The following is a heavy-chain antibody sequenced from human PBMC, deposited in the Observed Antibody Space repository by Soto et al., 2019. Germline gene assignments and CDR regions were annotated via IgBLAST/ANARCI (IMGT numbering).Heavy chain of an antibody. CDR1: GGTFHSFA. CDR3: AREDRWGNYYYGLDV. D-gene: IGHD3-16*01. V-gene: IGHV1-69*11. J-gene: IGHJ6*02. CDR2: VIPLLGTA. Sequence: QVQLVQSGAEVKKPGSSVRVSCKASGGTFHSFAISWVRQAPGQGLEWVGGVIPLLGTANYAQNFQDRATITADEHTSTAYLELSSLRSEDTAVYFCAREDRWGNYYYGLDVWGQGTTVTVSS.